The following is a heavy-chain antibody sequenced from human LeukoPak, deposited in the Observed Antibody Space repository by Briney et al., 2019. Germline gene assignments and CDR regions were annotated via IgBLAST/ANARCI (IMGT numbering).Heavy chain of an antibody. V-gene: IGHV3-49*04. D-gene: IGHD2-2*01. Sequence: GSLRLSCTASGFTFDDYDMAWVRQAPGKGLEWVSFIRNKVNGGTTEYAAPVKGRFTISKDASKTIAYLQMNSLKTEDTGVYYCTRDPSRRHDYWGQGTPVTVSS. J-gene: IGHJ4*02. CDR1: GFTFDDYD. CDR2: IRNKVNGGTT. CDR3: TRDPSRRHDY.